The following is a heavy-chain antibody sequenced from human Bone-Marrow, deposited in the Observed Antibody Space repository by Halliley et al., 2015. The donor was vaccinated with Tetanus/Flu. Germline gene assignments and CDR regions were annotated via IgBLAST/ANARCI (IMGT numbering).Heavy chain of an antibody. CDR1: GVSISSSNW. V-gene: IGHV4-4*02. D-gene: IGHD5-18*01. Sequence: TLSLTCAVSGVSISSSNWWSWVRQPPGKGLEWIGEMYHGGTTNYKPSLKRRVSISVDTSKNQFSLTLTSVTAADTAIYYCAGYNDGSGPAGSDYGGQGALGTVSS. CDR3: AGYNDGSGPAGSDY. J-gene: IGHJ4*02. CDR2: MYHGGTT.